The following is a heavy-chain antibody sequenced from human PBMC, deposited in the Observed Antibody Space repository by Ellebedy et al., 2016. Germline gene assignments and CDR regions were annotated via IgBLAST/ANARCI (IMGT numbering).Heavy chain of an antibody. Sequence: GGSLRLSXAASGFTFSSYSMNWVRQVSGKGLEWVGRIRSKANNYATAYAASVKGRFTISRDDSKNTAYLQMNSLKTEDTAVYYCTSYYGSVDYWGQGTLVTVSS. CDR3: TSYYGSVDY. V-gene: IGHV3-73*01. CDR2: IRSKANNYAT. J-gene: IGHJ4*02. CDR1: GFTFSSYS. D-gene: IGHD3-10*01.